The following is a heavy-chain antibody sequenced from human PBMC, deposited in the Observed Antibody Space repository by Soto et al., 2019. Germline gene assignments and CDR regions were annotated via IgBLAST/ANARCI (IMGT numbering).Heavy chain of an antibody. V-gene: IGHV3-11*01. CDR2: ISSSGTII. CDR1: GFTFSDYY. D-gene: IGHD2-15*01. Sequence: GGSLRLSCAASGFTFSDYYISRIRQAPGKGLEWVSYISSSGTIIYHADSVKGRFTISRDNAKNSLFLQMNSLRAEDTAVYYCARGKSIFYGMDVWGQGTTVTVSS. CDR3: ARGKSIFYGMDV. J-gene: IGHJ6*02.